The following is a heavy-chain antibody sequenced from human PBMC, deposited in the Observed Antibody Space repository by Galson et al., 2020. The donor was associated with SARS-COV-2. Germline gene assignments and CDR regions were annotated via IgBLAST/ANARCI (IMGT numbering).Heavy chain of an antibody. J-gene: IGHJ4*02. CDR3: ASVLSTTVPNVFDY. CDR2: ISSSDGST. V-gene: IGHV3-23*01. D-gene: IGHD4-17*01. CDR1: GFTFSNYA. Sequence: GESLKISCAASGFTFSNYALAWVRQAAGKGPEWVSSISSSDGSTYYAGSVKGRFTISRDNSKNTLYLQMNTLRADDTAVYFCASVLSTTVPNVFDYWGQGTLVTVSS.